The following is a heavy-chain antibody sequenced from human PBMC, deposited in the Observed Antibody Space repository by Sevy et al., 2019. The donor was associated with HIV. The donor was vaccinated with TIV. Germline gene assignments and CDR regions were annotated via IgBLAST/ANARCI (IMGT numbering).Heavy chain of an antibody. J-gene: IGHJ4*02. Sequence: GSLRLSCTASGFTFGDYCMSWVRQAPGKGLEWVAFLKSDVYGGTVDHAASVRGRFVISRDDSKTIAYLQMNDLKTEDTGVYYCTRWKAAQSIFDYWGQGAWSPSPQ. CDR2: LKSDVYGGTV. D-gene: IGHD6-13*01. V-gene: IGHV3-49*04. CDR3: TRWKAAQSIFDY. CDR1: GFTFGDYC.